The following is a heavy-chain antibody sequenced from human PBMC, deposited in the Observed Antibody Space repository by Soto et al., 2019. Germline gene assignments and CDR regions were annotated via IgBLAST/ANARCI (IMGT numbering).Heavy chain of an antibody. CDR3: ARSPMPYCSGGSCYTVGFAFDI. Sequence: QITLKESGPTLVKPTQTLTLTCTFSGFSLSTSGVGVGWIRQPPGKALEWLALIYWDDDKRYSPSLKSRLTITKDTSKNQVVLTRTNMDPVDTATYYCARSPMPYCSGGSCYTVGFAFDIWGQGTMVTVSS. J-gene: IGHJ3*02. D-gene: IGHD2-15*01. CDR1: GFSLSTSGVG. V-gene: IGHV2-5*02. CDR2: IYWDDDK.